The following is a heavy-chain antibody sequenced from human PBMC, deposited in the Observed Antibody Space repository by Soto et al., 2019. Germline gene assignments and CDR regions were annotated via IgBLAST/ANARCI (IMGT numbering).Heavy chain of an antibody. CDR2: IWYDGSNK. J-gene: IGHJ6*02. CDR3: ARDWAVLRFLESPSGMDV. CDR1: GFTFSSYG. V-gene: IGHV3-33*01. Sequence: GGSLRLSCAASGFTFSSYGMHWVRQAPGKGLEWVAVIWYDGSNKYYADSVKGRFTISRDNSKNTLYLQMNSLRAEDTAVYYCARDWAVLRFLESPSGMDVRGQGTTVTVSS. D-gene: IGHD3-3*01.